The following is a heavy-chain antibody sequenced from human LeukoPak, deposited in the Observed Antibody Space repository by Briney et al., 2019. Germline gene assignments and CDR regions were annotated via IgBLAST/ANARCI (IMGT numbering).Heavy chain of an antibody. D-gene: IGHD4-23*01. CDR1: GFTFSDHW. Sequence: GGSLRLSCVASGFTFSDHWMSWLRQAPGKGLEWVAHIKADGSEIYYVPSVKGRFTISRDNAKNSLSLQVYSLRAGDTAVYYCVRWGPRSKTGNSWGQGTLVTVSS. J-gene: IGHJ4*02. CDR3: VRWGPRSKTGNS. V-gene: IGHV3-7*01. CDR2: IKADGSEI.